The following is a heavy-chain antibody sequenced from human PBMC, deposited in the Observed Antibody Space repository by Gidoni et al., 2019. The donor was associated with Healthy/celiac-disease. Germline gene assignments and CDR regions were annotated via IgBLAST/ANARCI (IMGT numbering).Heavy chain of an antibody. D-gene: IGHD3-10*01. Sequence: EVQLVESGGGLVQPGGSLRLSCAASGFTFSSDSTNWVRQAPGKGLAWVSYISSSSSTIYYADAVKGRFTISRDNAKNSLYMQMNSLRDEDTAVYYCARELEPTYYYGSGSYSPLDFDYWGQGTLVTVSS. J-gene: IGHJ4*02. CDR2: ISSSSSTI. CDR3: ARELEPTYYYGSGSYSPLDFDY. V-gene: IGHV3-48*02. CDR1: GFTFSSDS.